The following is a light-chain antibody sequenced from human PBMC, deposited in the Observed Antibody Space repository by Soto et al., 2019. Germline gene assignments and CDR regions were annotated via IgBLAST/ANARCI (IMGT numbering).Light chain of an antibody. CDR2: EVT. CDR1: SSDIGVYNY. CDR3: TSFTATNIWV. Sequence: QSVLTQPASVSGSPGQSITISCTGTSSDIGVYNYVSWYQQHPGKAPKLIICEVTNRPSGVSSRFSGSKPGSTASLTISGLRAEDEADYYCTSFTATNIWVFGGGTKVTVL. V-gene: IGLV2-14*01. J-gene: IGLJ3*02.